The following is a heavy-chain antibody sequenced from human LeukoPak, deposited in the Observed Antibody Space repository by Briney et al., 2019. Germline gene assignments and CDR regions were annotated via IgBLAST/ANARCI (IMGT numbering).Heavy chain of an antibody. CDR3: ARRSYSNPTFDY. D-gene: IGHD4-11*01. Sequence: PGGSLRLSCAASGFTFSSYEMNWFRQAPGKGLEWVSYISSSGSTIYYADSVKGRFTISRDNAKNSLYLQMNSLRAEDTAVYYCARRSYSNPTFDYWGQGALVTVSS. CDR2: ISSSGSTI. V-gene: IGHV3-48*03. CDR1: GFTFSSYE. J-gene: IGHJ4*02.